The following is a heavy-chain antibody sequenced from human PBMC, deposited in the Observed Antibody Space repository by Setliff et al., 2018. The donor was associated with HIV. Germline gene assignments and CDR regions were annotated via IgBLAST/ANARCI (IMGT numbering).Heavy chain of an antibody. CDR1: GFTFSDYY. D-gene: IGHD2-15*01. V-gene: IGHV3-11*04. Sequence: LRLSCTASGFTFSDYYMSWIRQSPGKGLEWISYISSSGTTIYYADSVKGRFTISRDNAKNSLYLEMNSLRAEETAVYYRARDLRSSHGSPNYFDYWGRGALVTVSS. CDR3: ARDLRSSHGSPNYFDY. CDR2: ISSSGTTI. J-gene: IGHJ4*02.